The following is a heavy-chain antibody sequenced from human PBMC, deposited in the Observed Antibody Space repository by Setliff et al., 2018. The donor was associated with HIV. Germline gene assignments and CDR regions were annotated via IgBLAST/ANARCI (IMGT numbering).Heavy chain of an antibody. CDR2: IYYSGST. J-gene: IGHJ6*03. CDR3: ARTTASSGYYLISSYYYYYYMDV. Sequence: SETLSLTCTVSGGSISSYYWSWIRQPPGKGLEWIGYIYYSGSTNYNPSLKSRVTISVDTSKNQFSLKLSSVTAADTAVYYCARTTASSGYYLISSYYYYYYMDVWGKGTTVTVSS. V-gene: IGHV4-59*01. D-gene: IGHD3-22*01. CDR1: GGSISSYY.